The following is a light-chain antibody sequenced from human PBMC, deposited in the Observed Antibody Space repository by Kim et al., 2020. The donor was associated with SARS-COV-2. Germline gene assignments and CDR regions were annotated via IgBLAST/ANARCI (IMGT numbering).Light chain of an antibody. CDR3: QQYYTPPYT. CDR1: QSVLHSSNNKNY. Sequence: DIVMTQSPDSLAVPLGERATINCKSSQSVLHSSNNKNYLAWYQQKPGQPPKLLIYWASTRESGVPDRLSGSGSGTDFTLTISSLQAEDVAVYSCQQYYTPPYTFGQGTKLEI. V-gene: IGKV4-1*01. CDR2: WAS. J-gene: IGKJ2*01.